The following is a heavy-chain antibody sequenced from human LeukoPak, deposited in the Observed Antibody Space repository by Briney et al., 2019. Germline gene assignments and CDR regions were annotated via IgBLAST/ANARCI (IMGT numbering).Heavy chain of an antibody. Sequence: GESLKISCKASGYSFSNSWIAWVRQMPGKGLEWMGIIYPGDSDTRYSPSFQGQVTISADKSITTAYLQWSSLKASDTAMYYCARRSGNWLDPQGDDYWGQGTLVTVSS. J-gene: IGHJ4*02. CDR1: GYSFSNSW. CDR3: ARRSGNWLDPQGDDY. V-gene: IGHV5-51*01. D-gene: IGHD3-9*01. CDR2: IYPGDSDT.